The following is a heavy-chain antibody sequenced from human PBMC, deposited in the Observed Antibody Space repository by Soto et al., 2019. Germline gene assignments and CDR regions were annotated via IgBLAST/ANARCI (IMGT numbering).Heavy chain of an antibody. CDR1: GGSISDSRYY. V-gene: IGHV4-39*01. CDR3: ARTMGQQLGLLDY. CDR2: IFYSGST. J-gene: IGHJ4*02. Sequence: QLQLQESGPGLVKPSETLSLTCIVSGGSISDSRYYWGWIRHPPGKGLEWIGSIFYSGSTYYNPSLKSRVSISVDTSKNQFSLKLSSVTASDTAVFYCARTMGQQLGLLDYWGQGILVTVSS. D-gene: IGHD6-13*01.